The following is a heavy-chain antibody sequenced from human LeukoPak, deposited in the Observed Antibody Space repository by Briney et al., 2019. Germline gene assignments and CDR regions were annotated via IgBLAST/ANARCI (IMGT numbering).Heavy chain of an antibody. CDR1: GYTFTGYY. V-gene: IGHV1-2*02. CDR3: ARIEMATISPYFDY. J-gene: IGHJ4*02. D-gene: IGHD5-12*01. CDR2: INPNSGGT. Sequence: ASVKVSCKASGYTFTGYYMHWVRQAPGQGLEWMGWINPNSGGTNYAQKFQGRVTMTRDTSISTAYMEPSRLRSDDTAVYYCARIEMATISPYFDYWGQGTLVTVSS.